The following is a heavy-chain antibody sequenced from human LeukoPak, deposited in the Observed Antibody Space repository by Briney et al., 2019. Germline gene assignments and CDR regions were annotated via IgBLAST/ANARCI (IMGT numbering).Heavy chain of an antibody. CDR1: GGSISSSNYC. V-gene: IGHV4-39*07. CDR3: ARLGGSEGWFGEFYHYYMDV. D-gene: IGHD3-10*01. Sequence: SETLSLTCTVSGGSISSSNYCWGWIRQPPGKGLEWIGSIYYSGSTYYNSSLKSRVTISVDMSKNQFSLKLSSVTAADTAVYYCARLGGSEGWFGEFYHYYMDVWGNGTTVTISS. J-gene: IGHJ6*03. CDR2: IYYSGST.